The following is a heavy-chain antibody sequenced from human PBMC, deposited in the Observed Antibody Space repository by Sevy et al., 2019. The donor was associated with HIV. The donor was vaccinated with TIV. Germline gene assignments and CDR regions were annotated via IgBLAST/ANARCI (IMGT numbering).Heavy chain of an antibody. J-gene: IGHJ3*02. V-gene: IGHV3-9*01. CDR3: AKDGTADYGSGISADDAFDI. Sequence: GGSLRLSCAASGFTFDDYAMHWVRQAPGKGLEWVSGISWNSGSIGYADSVKGRFTISRDNAKNSLYLQMNSLRAEDTALYYCAKDGTADYGSGISADDAFDIWGQGTMVTVSS. CDR2: ISWNSGSI. CDR1: GFTFDDYA. D-gene: IGHD3-10*01.